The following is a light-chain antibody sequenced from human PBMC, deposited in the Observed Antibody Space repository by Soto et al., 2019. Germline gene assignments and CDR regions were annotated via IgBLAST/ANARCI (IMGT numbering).Light chain of an antibody. V-gene: IGKV1-39*01. CDR1: QSISSY. CDR2: AAS. CDR3: QQSYSAPRT. Sequence: DIQMTQSPSSLSASVGDRVTITCRASQSISSYLNWYQQKPGKAPKLLIFAASRLQSGVPSRFSGNGSGTDVTFTISSLQPEDFATYYCQQSYSAPRTFGQGTKVEIK. J-gene: IGKJ1*01.